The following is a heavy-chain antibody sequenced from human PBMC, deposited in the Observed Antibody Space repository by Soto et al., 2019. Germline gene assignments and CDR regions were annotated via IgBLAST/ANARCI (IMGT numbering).Heavy chain of an antibody. CDR1: GFSLSSSGVG. CDR3: AHNLGEDWFDP. J-gene: IGHJ5*02. D-gene: IGHD3-16*01. CDR2: IYWDDDK. Sequence: QITLKESGPTLVKPTQTLTLTCTFSGFSLSSSGVGVGWIRQPPGKALEWLALIYWDDDKRYSPSLKSRLTIPKETSKKQVVLIMTNMDPVDTATYYCAHNLGEDWFDPWGQGTLVTVSS. V-gene: IGHV2-5*02.